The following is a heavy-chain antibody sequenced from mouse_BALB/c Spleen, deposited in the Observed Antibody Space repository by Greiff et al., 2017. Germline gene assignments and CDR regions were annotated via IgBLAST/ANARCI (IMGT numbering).Heavy chain of an antibody. Sequence: DVKLVESGGGLVKPGGSLKLSCAASGFTFSDYYMYWVRQTPEKRLEWVATISDGGSYTYYPDSVKGRFTISRDNAKNNLYLQMSSLKSEDTAMYYCARDSLYYDYPWFAYWGQGTLVTVSA. CDR1: GFTFSDYY. CDR2: ISDGGSYT. CDR3: ARDSLYYDYPWFAY. D-gene: IGHD2-4*01. V-gene: IGHV5-4*02. J-gene: IGHJ3*01.